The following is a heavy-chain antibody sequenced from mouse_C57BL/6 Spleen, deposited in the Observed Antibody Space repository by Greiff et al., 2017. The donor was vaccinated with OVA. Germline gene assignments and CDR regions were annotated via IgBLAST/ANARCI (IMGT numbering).Heavy chain of an antibody. V-gene: IGHV5-16*01. Sequence: EVKLQESEGGLVQPGSSMKLSCTASGFTFSDYYMAWVRQVPEKGLEWVANINYDGSSTYYLDSLKSRFIISRDNAKNILYLQMSSLKSEDTATYDFARGIYYDYDGYFDVWGTGTTVTVSS. J-gene: IGHJ1*03. D-gene: IGHD2-4*01. CDR2: INYDGSST. CDR3: ARGIYYDYDGYFDV. CDR1: GFTFSDYY.